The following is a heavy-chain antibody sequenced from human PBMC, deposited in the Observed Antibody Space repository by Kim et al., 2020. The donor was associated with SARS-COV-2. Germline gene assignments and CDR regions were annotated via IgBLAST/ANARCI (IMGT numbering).Heavy chain of an antibody. CDR1: GFTFSSYG. J-gene: IGHJ4*02. CDR3: ARDFAGAQQWLGLDY. CDR2: IWYDGSNK. V-gene: IGHV3-33*01. D-gene: IGHD6-19*01. Sequence: GGSLRLSCAASGFTFSSYGMHWVRQAPGKGLEWVAVIWYDGSNKYYADSVKGRFTISRDNSKNTLYLQMNSLRAEDTAVYYCARDFAGAQQWLGLDYWGQGTLVTVSS.